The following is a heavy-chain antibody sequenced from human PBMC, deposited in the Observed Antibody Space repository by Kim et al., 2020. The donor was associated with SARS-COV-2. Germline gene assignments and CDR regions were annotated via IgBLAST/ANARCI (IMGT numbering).Heavy chain of an antibody. CDR2: IRCSSDTI. D-gene: IGHD2-21*01. CDR3: ARFIGDCIECGSYLEY. V-gene: IGHV3-48*02. J-gene: IGHJ1*01. CDR1: GFIFGSYS. Sequence: GGSLRLSCVGSGFIFGSYSMNWVRQAPGKGLEWVSYIRCSSDTIYYADSVKGRFTISRVNAKNSLYLQMNSLRDEDTAVYYCARFIGDCIECGSYLEY.